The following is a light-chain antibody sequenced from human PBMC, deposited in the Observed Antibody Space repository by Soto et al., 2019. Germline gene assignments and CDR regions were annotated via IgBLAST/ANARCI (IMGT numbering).Light chain of an antibody. Sequence: DIQMTQSPSSLSAAVGDTVTVTCRASQTIANYLNWYQHKPGKAPKLLVFAASNLHSGVPSRFSGSGSGTDFTRTISSLQPEDFATYTCQQSYVIPYTFGQGTKLEIK. V-gene: IGKV1-39*01. J-gene: IGKJ2*01. CDR3: QQSYVIPYT. CDR1: QTIANY. CDR2: AAS.